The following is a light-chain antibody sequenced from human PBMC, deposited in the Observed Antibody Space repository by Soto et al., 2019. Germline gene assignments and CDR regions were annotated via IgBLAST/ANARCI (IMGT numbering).Light chain of an antibody. CDR1: SSDVGCYNY. J-gene: IGLJ1*01. V-gene: IGLV2-11*01. Sequence: QSVLTQPRSVSGSPGKSVTISCTGTSSDVGCYNYVSWYQQHPGKAPKLMIYDVSKRPSGVPDRFSCSKSGNTASLTISGLQAEDEADYYCGSYAGSYTFVFGTGTKVTV. CDR2: DVS. CDR3: GSYAGSYTFV.